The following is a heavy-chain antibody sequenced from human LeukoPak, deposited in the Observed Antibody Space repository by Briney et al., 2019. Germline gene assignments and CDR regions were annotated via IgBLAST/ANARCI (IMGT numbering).Heavy chain of an antibody. J-gene: IGHJ6*03. CDR3: ARLAVAVYYYYYYMDV. CDR1: GYSISSGYH. CDR2: IYHSGST. D-gene: IGHD6-19*01. V-gene: IGHV4-38-2*02. Sequence: SETLSLTCTVSGYSISSGYHWGWIRQSPGKGLEWIGSIYHSGSTHFNPSLRSRVTISRDTSKNQFSLKLSSVTATDTAVYYCARLAVAVYYYYYYMDVWGKGTTVTISS.